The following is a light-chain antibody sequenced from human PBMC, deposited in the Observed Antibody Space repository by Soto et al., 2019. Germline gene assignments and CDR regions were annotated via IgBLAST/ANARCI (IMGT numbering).Light chain of an antibody. CDR1: QSIGNN. Sequence: EMVMTQSPATLSLSPGDSATLSCRASQSIGNNLAWYQQKPGQAPRLLISGASTRATGLPARFTGSGSGTEFTLTISSLQSEDFAVYYCQQYNSFPRTFGQGTKVDIK. CDR3: QQYNSFPRT. J-gene: IGKJ1*01. V-gene: IGKV3-15*01. CDR2: GAS.